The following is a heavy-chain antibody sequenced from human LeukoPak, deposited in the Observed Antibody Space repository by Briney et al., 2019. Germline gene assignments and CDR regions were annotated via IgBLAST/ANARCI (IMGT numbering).Heavy chain of an antibody. Sequence: SQTLSLTCAISGDSVSSNSAAWNWIRQSPSRGLEWLGRTHYRSKWYNDYAVSVKSRITINPDTSKNQFSLQPNSVTPEDTAVYYCARAGGGSSWFEYGMDVWGQGTTVTVSS. D-gene: IGHD6-13*01. J-gene: IGHJ6*02. CDR1: GDSVSSNSAA. V-gene: IGHV6-1*01. CDR3: ARAGGGSSWFEYGMDV. CDR2: THYRSKWYN.